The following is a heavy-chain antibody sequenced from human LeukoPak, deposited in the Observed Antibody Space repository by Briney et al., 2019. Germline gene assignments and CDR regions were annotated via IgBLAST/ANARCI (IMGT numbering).Heavy chain of an antibody. J-gene: IGHJ4*02. CDR2: IKRDGSEI. V-gene: IGHV3-7*01. Sequence: QPGGSLRLSCAASGFTFSNSWVSWVRQAPGKGLEWVASIKRDGSEIYYVDSVKGRFTISRDNSKNTLYLQMNSLRAEDTAVYYCARDSGWYDYWGQGTLVTVSS. D-gene: IGHD6-19*01. CDR1: GFTFSNSW. CDR3: ARDSGWYDY.